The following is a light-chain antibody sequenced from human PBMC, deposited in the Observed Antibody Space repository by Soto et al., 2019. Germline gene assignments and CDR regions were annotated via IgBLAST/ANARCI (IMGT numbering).Light chain of an antibody. J-gene: IGLJ1*01. CDR3: LFSYTGTRGV. CDR1: TGAVTSGHY. V-gene: IGLV7-46*01. CDR2: DTS. Sequence: QAVVTQEPSVTVSPGGTVTLTCGSSTGAVTSGHYPYWFQQKPGQAPRTLIYDTSNKHSWTPARFSGSLLGDKAALTLSGAQPEDEADYYCLFSYTGTRGVFGTGTKLTVL.